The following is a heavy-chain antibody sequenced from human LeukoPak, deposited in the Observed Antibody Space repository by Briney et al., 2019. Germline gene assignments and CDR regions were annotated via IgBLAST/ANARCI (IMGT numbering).Heavy chain of an antibody. CDR1: GGSISSSSYY. CDR2: IYYSGST. D-gene: IGHD2-15*01. V-gene: IGHV4-39*01. Sequence: SETLSLTCTVSGGSISSSSYYWGWIPQPPGQGLEWIGSIYYSGSTYYNPSLKSRVTISVDTSKNQFSLKLSSVTAADTAVYYCARREEVAAIRPFDYWGQGTLVTVSS. CDR3: ARREEVAAIRPFDY. J-gene: IGHJ4*02.